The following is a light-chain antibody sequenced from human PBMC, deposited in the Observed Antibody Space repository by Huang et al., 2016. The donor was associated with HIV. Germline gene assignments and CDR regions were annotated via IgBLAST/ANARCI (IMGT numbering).Light chain of an antibody. CDR1: QNINTY. V-gene: IGKV1-39*01. CDR3: QQGYSALIT. J-gene: IGKJ5*01. Sequence: DILLTHSPSSLSASVGDRVTITCRASQNINTYLDWYQQKPGKAPNLLIHSASTLQTGGPARFSGSGSGTDFTRTVNSLQPEDSATYYCQQGYSALITFGQGTRL. CDR2: SAS.